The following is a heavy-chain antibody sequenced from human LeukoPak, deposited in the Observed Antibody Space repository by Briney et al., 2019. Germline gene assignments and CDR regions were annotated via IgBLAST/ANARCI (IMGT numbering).Heavy chain of an antibody. CDR3: ARDPSYGY. V-gene: IGHV1-46*01. D-gene: IGHD2-8*01. Sequence: GASVTVSFTASGYTFTIYYMHWVRQAPGQGRGWMGIINPSGGSTSYAQKFQGRVTMTRDTSTSTVYMELSSLRSEDTAVYYCARDPSYGYWGQGTLVTVSS. CDR1: GYTFTIYY. J-gene: IGHJ4*02. CDR2: INPSGGST.